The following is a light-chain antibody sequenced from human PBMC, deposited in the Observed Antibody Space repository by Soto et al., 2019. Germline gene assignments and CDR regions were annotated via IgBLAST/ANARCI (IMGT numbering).Light chain of an antibody. Sequence: DIHMTQSPSSLSVSVVDRVTITCRTSQNINAWLAWYQQRPGQAPKLLIYDASTVQSGVPSRFSGSGSGTEFTLTISSLRPEDSATYFCQQSSDSPPWTFGQGTKVDIK. CDR2: DAS. V-gene: IGKV1-5*01. CDR3: QQSSDSPPWT. CDR1: QNINAW. J-gene: IGKJ1*01.